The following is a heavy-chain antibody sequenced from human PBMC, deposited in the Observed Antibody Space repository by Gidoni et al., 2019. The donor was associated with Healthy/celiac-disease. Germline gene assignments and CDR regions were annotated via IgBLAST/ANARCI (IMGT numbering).Heavy chain of an antibody. J-gene: IGHJ2*01. Sequence: EVQLVESGGGLVQPGGSLRLSCAASGFTFSSYSMNWVRQAPGKGLEWVSYISSSSSTIFYADSVKGRFTISRDNAKNSLYLQMNSLRAEDTAVYYCARVSNIPFDLWGRGTLVTVSS. CDR1: GFTFSSYS. CDR2: ISSSSSTI. V-gene: IGHV3-48*01. D-gene: IGHD2-21*01. CDR3: ARVSNIPFDL.